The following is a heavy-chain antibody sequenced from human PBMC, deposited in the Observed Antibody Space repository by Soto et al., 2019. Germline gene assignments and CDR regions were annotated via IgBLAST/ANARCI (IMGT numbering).Heavy chain of an antibody. Sequence: QVQLQESGPGLVKPSQTLTLTCSVSGGSIDTGGFYWRWARPLPGKGLQWIGYIYYTGAAYYNPALKSRVVISLDTSANQFSLSLTSLTAADTAVYYCASGTFNDISFDSWGQVRLVTVPS. J-gene: IGHJ4*02. CDR1: GGSIDTGGFY. CDR3: ASGTFNDISFDS. V-gene: IGHV4-31*03. D-gene: IGHD2-21*01. CDR2: IYYTGAA.